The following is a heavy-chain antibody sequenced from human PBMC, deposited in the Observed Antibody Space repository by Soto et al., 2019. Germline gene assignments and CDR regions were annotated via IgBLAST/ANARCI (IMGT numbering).Heavy chain of an antibody. V-gene: IGHV3-23*01. CDR2: ILVDGRT. CDR3: AKATATGGGAFDI. D-gene: IGHD2-8*02. J-gene: IGHJ3*02. CDR1: GFICSSYD. Sequence: GGALRLSCAASGFICSSYDMSWVRQAPGKGLEWVSTILVDGRTFYVDSVKGRFTISRDSSKNTVYLQMNSLTAGDTALYYCAKATATGGGAFDICGQGTTVTVSS.